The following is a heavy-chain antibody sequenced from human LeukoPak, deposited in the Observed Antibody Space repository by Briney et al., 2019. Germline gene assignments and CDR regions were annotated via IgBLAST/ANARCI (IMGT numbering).Heavy chain of an antibody. CDR2: ILHSGYT. J-gene: IGHJ6*03. CDR3: ARHRGGGGYHYMDV. Sequence: PSETLSLTCTVSGDSLGRSNTYWGWIRQTPGKGLEWLGTILHSGYTYNSPSLKSRVTMSVDSSKNQFSLSLSSVTAADTAVYSCARHRGGGGYHYMDVWGKGTTVIVSS. CDR1: GDSLGRSNTY. V-gene: IGHV4-39*01. D-gene: IGHD2-21*01.